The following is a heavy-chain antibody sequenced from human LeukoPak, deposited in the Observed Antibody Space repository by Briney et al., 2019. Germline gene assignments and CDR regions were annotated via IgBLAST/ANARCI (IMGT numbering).Heavy chain of an antibody. V-gene: IGHV1-18*01. D-gene: IGHD2-2*01. CDR3: AREEDIVVVPAARLSSYFDY. CDR2: RSIYNGNT. Sequence: GASVKVSCKASGYDFINYGISWVRQAPGQGLEWMGWRSIYNGNTDYKLQGRVTMTTDTSTSTAYMEVRSLRSEDTAVYYCAREEDIVVVPAARLSSYFDYWGQGTLVTVSS. CDR1: GYDFINYG. J-gene: IGHJ4*02.